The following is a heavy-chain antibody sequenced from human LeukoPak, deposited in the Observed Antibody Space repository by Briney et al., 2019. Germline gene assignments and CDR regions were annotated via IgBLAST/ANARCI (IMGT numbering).Heavy chain of an antibody. Sequence: GGSLRLSCAASGFTFSSYAMHWVRQAPGKGLEWVAVISYDGSNKYYADSVKGRFTISRDNSKNTLYLQMNSLRAEDTAVYYCASLYDSSGYYLLARYYYYMDVWGKGTTVTVPS. CDR3: ASLYDSSGYYLLARYYYYMDV. J-gene: IGHJ6*03. D-gene: IGHD3-22*01. CDR2: ISYDGSNK. CDR1: GFTFSSYA. V-gene: IGHV3-30*04.